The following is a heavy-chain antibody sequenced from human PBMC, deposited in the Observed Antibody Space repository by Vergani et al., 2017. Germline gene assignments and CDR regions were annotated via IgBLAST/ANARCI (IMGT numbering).Heavy chain of an antibody. CDR3: ARVFLLATGSGWFDP. D-gene: IGHD1-26*01. Sequence: QVQLVQSGAEVKKPGSSVKVSCKASGGTFSSYAISWVRQAPGQGLEWMGGVIPIFGTANYAQKFQGRVTITADESTGTAYMELSSLRSEDTAVYYCARVFLLATGSGWFDPWGQGTLVTVSS. CDR2: VIPIFGTA. CDR1: GGTFSSYA. V-gene: IGHV1-69*01. J-gene: IGHJ5*02.